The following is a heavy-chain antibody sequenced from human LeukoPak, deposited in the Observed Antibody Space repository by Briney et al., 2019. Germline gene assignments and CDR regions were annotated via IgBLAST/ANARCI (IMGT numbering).Heavy chain of an antibody. Sequence: GGSLRLSCVASGFTFRTYWMHWVRQVPGKGLVWVSRMNTDGRNIGYADSVKGRFTISRDNAKNTLYLQMNSLRAEDTAVYYCARENWYLDNWGQGTLVTVSS. CDR1: GFTFRTYW. CDR2: MNTDGRNI. V-gene: IGHV3-74*01. J-gene: IGHJ4*02. D-gene: IGHD2-15*01. CDR3: ARENWYLDN.